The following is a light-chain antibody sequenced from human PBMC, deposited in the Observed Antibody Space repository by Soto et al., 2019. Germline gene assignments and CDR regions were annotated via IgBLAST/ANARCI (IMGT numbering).Light chain of an antibody. CDR2: GNS. V-gene: IGLV1-40*01. CDR1: SSNIGAGYD. J-gene: IGLJ1*01. Sequence: QSVLTQPPSVSGAPGQRVTISCTGSSSNIGAGYDVHWYQQLPGTAPKLLIYGNSNRPSGVPDRFSGSKSGTSASLAITGLQAEDEADYYCQSYDSRLSGWVFGNGTKVTV. CDR3: QSYDSRLSGWV.